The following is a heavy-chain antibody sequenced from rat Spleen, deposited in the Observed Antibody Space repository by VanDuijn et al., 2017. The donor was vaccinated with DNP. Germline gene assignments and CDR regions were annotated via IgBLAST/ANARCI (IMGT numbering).Heavy chain of an antibody. Sequence: EVQLVETGGGLVQPGRSLKLSCVASGFTFSTYWLFWIRQGPGKGLDWVTSINADGGSTYYPDSVKGRFTISRDNAENTVYLQMHSLRSEDTATYFCTSWSPIAPISTSNYWGQGVMVTVSS. J-gene: IGHJ2*01. D-gene: IGHD1-2*01. CDR2: INADGGST. CDR1: GFTFSTYW. V-gene: IGHV5-58*01. CDR3: TSWSPIAPISTSNY.